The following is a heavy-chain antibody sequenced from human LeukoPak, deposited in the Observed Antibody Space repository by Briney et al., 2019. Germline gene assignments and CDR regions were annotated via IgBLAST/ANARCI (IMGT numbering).Heavy chain of an antibody. CDR2: ISGSGGST. Sequence: GGSLRLSCAASGSTFNNYAMSWVRQAPGKGLEWVSAISGSGGSTYYADSVKGRFTISRDNSKNTLYLQMNSLRAEDTALYYCASLDYFDSSDYGDYWGQGTLVTVSS. D-gene: IGHD3-22*01. V-gene: IGHV3-23*01. J-gene: IGHJ4*02. CDR1: GSTFNNYA. CDR3: ASLDYFDSSDYGDY.